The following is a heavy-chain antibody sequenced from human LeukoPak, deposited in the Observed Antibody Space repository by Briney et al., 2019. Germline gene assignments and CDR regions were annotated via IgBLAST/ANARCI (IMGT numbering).Heavy chain of an antibody. J-gene: IGHJ4*02. D-gene: IGHD3-3*01. CDR3: AKTVGTDDFWRGVLDY. CDR2: ISGSGVDT. V-gene: IGHV3-23*01. CDR1: GFIFSNYA. Sequence: GGSLRLSCAAFGFIFSNYAMSWVRQAPGKGLEWVSAISGSGVDTYYTDSVKGRFTISRDNSKNRLYVQMNSLRDDDTAVYYCAKTVGTDDFWRGVLDYWGQGTLVTASS.